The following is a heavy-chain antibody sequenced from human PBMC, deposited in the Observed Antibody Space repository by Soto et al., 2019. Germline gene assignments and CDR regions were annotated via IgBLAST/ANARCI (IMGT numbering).Heavy chain of an antibody. Sequence: SQTLSLTCAISGDSVSSNSAAWNWIRQSPSRGLEWLGRTYYRSKCYNDYAVSVKSRITINPDTSKTQFSLQLNSVTPEDTAVYYCASTRTYYDFWSGPSTLYYGMDGWGQGTTGTVSS. CDR3: ASTRTYYDFWSGPSTLYYGMDG. D-gene: IGHD3-3*01. J-gene: IGHJ6*02. V-gene: IGHV6-1*01. CDR2: TYYRSKCYN. CDR1: GDSVSSNSAA.